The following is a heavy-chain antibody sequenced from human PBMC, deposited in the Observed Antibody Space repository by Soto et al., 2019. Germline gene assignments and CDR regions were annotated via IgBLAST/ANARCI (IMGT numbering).Heavy chain of an antibody. V-gene: IGHV3-74*01. CDR3: AREGYSYGLEY. CDR1: GFTFSSYW. Sequence: GGSLRLSCAASGFTFSSYWMHWVRQAPGKGLVWVSRINGDGSTTRYADSVRGRFTISRDNAKNTVYLQMNSLRAEDTAVYYCAREGYSYGLEYWGQGTQVTVSS. J-gene: IGHJ4*02. CDR2: INGDGSTT. D-gene: IGHD5-18*01.